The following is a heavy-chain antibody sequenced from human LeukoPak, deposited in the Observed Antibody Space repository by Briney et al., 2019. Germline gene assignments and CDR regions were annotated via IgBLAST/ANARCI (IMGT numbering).Heavy chain of an antibody. V-gene: IGHV4-61*02. CDR1: GGSISSGSYY. CDR2: IYTSGST. J-gene: IGHJ4*02. CDR3: ARDLEGAKTVARDY. Sequence: SQTLSLTCTVSGGSISSGSYYWSWIRQPAGKGLEWIGRIYTSGSTNYNPSLKSRVTMSVDTSKNQFSLKLSSVTAADTAVYYCARDLEGAKTVARDYWGQGTLVTVSS. D-gene: IGHD1-26*01.